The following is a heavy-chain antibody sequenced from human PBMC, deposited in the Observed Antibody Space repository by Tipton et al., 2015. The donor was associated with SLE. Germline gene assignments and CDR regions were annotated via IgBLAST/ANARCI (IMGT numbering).Heavy chain of an antibody. CDR2: INHSGST. V-gene: IGHV4-34*01. Sequence: LRLSCAVYGGSFSGYYWSWIRQPPGKGLEWIGEINHSGSTNYNPSLKSRVTISVDTSKNQFSLKLSSVTAADTAVYYCARVGHSTPDYWGQGTLITVSS. CDR3: ARVGHSTPDY. CDR1: GGSFSGYY. J-gene: IGHJ4*02. D-gene: IGHD2-2*01.